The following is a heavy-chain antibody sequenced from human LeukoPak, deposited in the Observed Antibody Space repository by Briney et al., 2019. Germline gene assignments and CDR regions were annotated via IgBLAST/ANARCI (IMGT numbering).Heavy chain of an antibody. Sequence: PSETLSLTCAVYGGSFSGYYWSWIRQPPGKGLEWIEEINHSGSTNYNPSLKSRVTISVDTSKNQFSLKLSSVTAAHTAVYYCASAFIYGDYRPFDYWGQGTLVTVSS. J-gene: IGHJ4*02. D-gene: IGHD4-17*01. CDR1: GGSFSGYY. V-gene: IGHV4-34*01. CDR2: INHSGST. CDR3: ASAFIYGDYRPFDY.